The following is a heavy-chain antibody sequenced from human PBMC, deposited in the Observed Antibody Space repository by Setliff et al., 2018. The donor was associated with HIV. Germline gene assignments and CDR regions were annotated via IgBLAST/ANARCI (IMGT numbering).Heavy chain of an antibody. D-gene: IGHD5-18*01. V-gene: IGHV5-51*01. CDR2: IYPGDSDT. CDR3: ARLLMPRGFSYGSYYYYGMDV. CDR1: GYSFTNYW. J-gene: IGHJ6*02. Sequence: PGESLKISCKGSGYSFTNYWIGWVRQMPGKGLEWMGMIYPGDSDTRYSPSFQGQVTISADKSISTAYLQWSSLKASDTAMYYCARLLMPRGFSYGSYYYYGMDVWGQGTAVTVSS.